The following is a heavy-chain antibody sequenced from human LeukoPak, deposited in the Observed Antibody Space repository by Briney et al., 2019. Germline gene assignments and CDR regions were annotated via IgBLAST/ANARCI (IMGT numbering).Heavy chain of an antibody. V-gene: IGHV3-23*01. Sequence: ETLSLTCTVSGGSINNYFWSWIRQPPGKGLEWVSAISNNGGYTYYADSVQGRFTISRDNSKSTLCLQMNSLRAEDTAVYYCAKQLGYCSDGSCYFPYWGQGTLVTVSS. CDR3: AKQLGYCSDGSCYFPY. J-gene: IGHJ4*02. CDR2: ISNNGGYT. CDR1: GGSINNYF. D-gene: IGHD2-15*01.